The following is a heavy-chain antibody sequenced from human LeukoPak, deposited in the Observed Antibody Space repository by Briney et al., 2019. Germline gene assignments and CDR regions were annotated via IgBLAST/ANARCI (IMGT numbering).Heavy chain of an antibody. CDR3: AGYYYDSSGDLGYFQH. D-gene: IGHD3-22*01. J-gene: IGHJ1*01. CDR1: GYTLTSYY. CDR2: INPSGGST. V-gene: IGHV1-46*01. Sequence: GASVKASCKASGYTLTSYYMHWVRLAPGQGLEWMGIINPSGGSTSYAQKFQGRVTMTRDMSTSTVYMELSSLRSEDTAVYYCAGYYYDSSGDLGYFQHWGQGTLVTVSS.